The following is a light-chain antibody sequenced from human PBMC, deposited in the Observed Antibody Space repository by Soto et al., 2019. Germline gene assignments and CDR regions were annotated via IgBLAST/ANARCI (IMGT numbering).Light chain of an antibody. CDR2: KAS. J-gene: IGKJ4*01. CDR3: QQYNSYPLT. Sequence: IQMTQSPSTLSASVGDRVTITCRASQSISSWLAWYQQKPGKAPKLLIYKASSLESGVPSRFSGSGSGTEFTLTISSLQPDDFATYYCQQYNSYPLTFGGGPKVDIK. CDR1: QSISSW. V-gene: IGKV1-5*03.